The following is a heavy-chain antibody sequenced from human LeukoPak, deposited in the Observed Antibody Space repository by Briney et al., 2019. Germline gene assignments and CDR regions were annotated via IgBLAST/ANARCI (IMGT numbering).Heavy chain of an antibody. V-gene: IGHV3-33*01. CDR1: GFTFSSYG. J-gene: IGHJ5*02. D-gene: IGHD4-17*01. Sequence: PGRSLRLSCAASGFTFSSYGMHWVRQAPGKGLEWVAVIWYDGSNKYYADSVKGRLTISRDDSKNTLYLQMNSLRAEDTAVYYCARDPTATGDYPYNWFDPWGQGTLVTVSS. CDR2: IWYDGSNK. CDR3: ARDPTATGDYPYNWFDP.